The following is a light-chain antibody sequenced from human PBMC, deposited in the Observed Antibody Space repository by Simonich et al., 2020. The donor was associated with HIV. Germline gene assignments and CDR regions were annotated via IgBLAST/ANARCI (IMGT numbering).Light chain of an antibody. CDR2: YAS. V-gene: IGKV3-15*01. Sequence: EILMTQSPATLSVSQGERATLPCRASQSVASNLAWYQQKPGQAPRLLIYYASSRATGIPARFSGSGFGTEFTLTISSMQSEDFALYYCQQYNNWPSPFTFGPGTKVDIK. CDR1: QSVASN. J-gene: IGKJ3*01. CDR3: QQYNNWPSPFT.